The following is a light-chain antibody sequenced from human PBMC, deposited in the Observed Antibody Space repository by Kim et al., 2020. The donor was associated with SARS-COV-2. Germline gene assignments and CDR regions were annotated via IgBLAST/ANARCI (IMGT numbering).Light chain of an antibody. V-gene: IGKV3-11*01. Sequence: EIVLTQSPATLSLSPGEIATLSCRASQSVATQLAWYQQKPGQAPRLLIYDPSNRATGIPPRFSGSGSGTDFTLTISSLEPEDSAVYYCQQRSSWPLTFGQGTRLEIK. CDR1: QSVATQ. J-gene: IGKJ5*01. CDR2: DPS. CDR3: QQRSSWPLT.